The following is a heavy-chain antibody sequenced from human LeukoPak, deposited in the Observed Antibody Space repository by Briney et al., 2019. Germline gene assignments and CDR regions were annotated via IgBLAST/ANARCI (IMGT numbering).Heavy chain of an antibody. CDR1: GGSFSGYY. CDR3: ARAWGSITMVPALDY. D-gene: IGHD3-10*01. V-gene: IGHV4-34*01. J-gene: IGHJ4*02. CDR2: INHSGST. Sequence: SETLSLTCAVYGGSFSGYYWSWIRQPPGKGLEWIGEINHSGSTNYNPSLKSRVTISVDTSKNQFSLKLSSVTAADTAVYYCARAWGSITMVPALDYWGQGTLVTVSS.